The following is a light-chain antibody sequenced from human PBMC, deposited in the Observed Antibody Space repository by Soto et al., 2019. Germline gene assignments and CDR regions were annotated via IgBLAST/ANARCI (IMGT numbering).Light chain of an antibody. V-gene: IGKV1-9*01. CDR1: QGISSY. CDR2: DAS. CDR3: QQRSNWPWT. J-gene: IGKJ1*01. Sequence: DIQMTQSPSFLSASVGDRVTITCRASQGISSYLAWYQKKPGKAPKLLIYDASNRATGIPARFSGSGSGTDFTLTISSLEPEDFAVYYCQQRSNWPWTFGQGTKVDI.